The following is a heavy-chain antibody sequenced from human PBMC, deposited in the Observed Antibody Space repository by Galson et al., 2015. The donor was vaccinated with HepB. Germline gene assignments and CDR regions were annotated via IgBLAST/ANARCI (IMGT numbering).Heavy chain of an antibody. V-gene: IGHV3-30-3*01. CDR3: ARGPYYYVSSGYYYFDY. CDR2: ISYDGSNK. Sequence: SLRLSCAASGFTFSSYAMHWVRQAPGKGLEWVAVISYDGSNKYYADSVKGRFTISRDNSKNTLYLQMNSLRAEDTAVYYCARGPYYYVSSGYYYFDYWGQGTLVTVSS. D-gene: IGHD3-22*01. J-gene: IGHJ4*02. CDR1: GFTFSSYA.